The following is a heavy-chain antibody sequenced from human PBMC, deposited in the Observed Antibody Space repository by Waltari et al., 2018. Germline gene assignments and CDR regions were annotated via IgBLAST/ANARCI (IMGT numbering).Heavy chain of an antibody. CDR1: GGSISSHY. Sequence: QLQLQESGPGLVKPPETLSLTCTVSGGSISSHYWSWIRQPPGKGLEWIGYIYYSGSTNYNPSLKSRVTISVDTSKNQFSLKLSSVTAADTAVYYCARAPYSSWWDYWGQGTLVTVSS. CDR2: IYYSGST. V-gene: IGHV4-59*11. CDR3: ARAPYSSWWDY. D-gene: IGHD6-6*01. J-gene: IGHJ4*02.